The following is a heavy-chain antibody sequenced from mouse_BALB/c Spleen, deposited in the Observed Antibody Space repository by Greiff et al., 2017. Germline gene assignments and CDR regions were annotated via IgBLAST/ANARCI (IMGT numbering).Heavy chain of an antibody. D-gene: IGHD2-14*01. CDR1: GYSITSCYS. J-gene: IGHJ1*01. CDR3: ARTLGNYRYDDLRYFDV. CDR2: IHYSGST. V-gene: IGHV3-1*02. Sequence: EVQLQESGPDLVKPSQSLSLTCTVTGYSITSCYSWHWIRQFPGNKLEWMGYIHYSGSTNYNPSLKSRISITRDTSKNQFFLQLNSVTTEDTATYYCARTLGNYRYDDLRYFDVWGAGTTVTVSS.